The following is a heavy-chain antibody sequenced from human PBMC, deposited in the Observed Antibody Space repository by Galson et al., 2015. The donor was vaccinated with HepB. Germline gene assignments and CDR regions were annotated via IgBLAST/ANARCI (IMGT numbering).Heavy chain of an antibody. Sequence: SLRLSCAASGFTFSSYSMNWVRQAPGKGLEWVSSISSSSSYMYYADSVKGRFTISRDNAKNSLYLQMNSLRAEDTAVYYCARDNELGYSSSDAYYYYGMDVWGQGTTVTVSS. D-gene: IGHD6-13*01. CDR3: ARDNELGYSSSDAYYYYGMDV. CDR1: GFTFSSYS. J-gene: IGHJ6*02. V-gene: IGHV3-21*01. CDR2: ISSSSSYM.